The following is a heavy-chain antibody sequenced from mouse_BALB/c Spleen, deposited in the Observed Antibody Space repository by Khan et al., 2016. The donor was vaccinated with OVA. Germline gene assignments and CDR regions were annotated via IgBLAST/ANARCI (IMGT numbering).Heavy chain of an antibody. D-gene: IGHD1-1*01. Sequence: EVQLVESGGDVVKPGGSLKLSCAASGFTFSTYGMSWVRQTPDKRLEWVATVSTGGHYTYYPHTVKGRFTISRDNANNTLYLQMSSLKSEDTAMFYCASLAYDYDSEGFAYWGQGTLVTVSA. V-gene: IGHV5-6*01. CDR1: GFTFSTYG. J-gene: IGHJ3*01. CDR2: VSTGGHYT. CDR3: ASLAYDYDSEGFAY.